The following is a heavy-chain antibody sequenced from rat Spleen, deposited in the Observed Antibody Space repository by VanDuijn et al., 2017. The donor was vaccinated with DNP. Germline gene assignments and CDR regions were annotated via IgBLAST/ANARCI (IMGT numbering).Heavy chain of an antibody. CDR3: TTTQYYNGWFPFNY. CDR1: GFIFSDYA. CDR2: ISYDGRST. Sequence: EVQLVESGGGLVQPGRSLKLSCAASGFIFSDYAMAWVRQVPKKGLEWVATISYDGRSTYYRDSVKGRFTISRENTKNTLHLQMDSLRSEDTATYFCTTTQYYNGWFPFNYWGQGVMVTVSS. V-gene: IGHV5-17*01. D-gene: IGHD1-12*02. J-gene: IGHJ2*01.